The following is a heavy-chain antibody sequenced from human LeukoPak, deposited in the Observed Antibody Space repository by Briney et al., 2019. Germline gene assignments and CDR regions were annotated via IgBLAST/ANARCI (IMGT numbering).Heavy chain of an antibody. D-gene: IGHD4-17*01. Sequence: GGSLRLSCAASGFIFSSYAMSWVRQAPGKGLEWVSTISGSGGSTYYADSVKGRFTISRDNSKNTVYLQMNSLRAEDTAVYYCAKDLSYGDMFDYWGQGTLVTVSS. CDR1: GFIFSSYA. V-gene: IGHV3-23*01. J-gene: IGHJ4*02. CDR3: AKDLSYGDMFDY. CDR2: ISGSGGST.